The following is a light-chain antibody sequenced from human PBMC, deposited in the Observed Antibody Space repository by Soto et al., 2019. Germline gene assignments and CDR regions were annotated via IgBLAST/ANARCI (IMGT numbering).Light chain of an antibody. V-gene: IGLV2-11*01. Sequence: QSALTQPRSVSGSPGQSVTISCTGTSSDVGGYNYVSWYQQHPGKAPKLMIYDVSERPSGVPDRFSGSKSGTSASLAISGLQSEDEADYYCAAWDDSLNGYVFGTGTKVTVL. CDR2: DVS. CDR3: AAWDDSLNGYV. J-gene: IGLJ1*01. CDR1: SSDVGGYNY.